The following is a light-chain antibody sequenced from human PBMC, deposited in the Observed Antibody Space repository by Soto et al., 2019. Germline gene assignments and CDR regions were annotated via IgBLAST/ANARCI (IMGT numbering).Light chain of an antibody. CDR1: QSISSW. CDR2: GAS. V-gene: IGKV1-5*01. CDR3: QQYNSNSPWT. Sequence: DIQMTQSPSTLSASVGDRVTITCRASQSISSWLAWYQQKPGKAPNLLIYGASSLESGVPPRFSGSGSGTEFTLTISSLQPDDFATYYCQQYNSNSPWTFGQGTKVDIK. J-gene: IGKJ1*01.